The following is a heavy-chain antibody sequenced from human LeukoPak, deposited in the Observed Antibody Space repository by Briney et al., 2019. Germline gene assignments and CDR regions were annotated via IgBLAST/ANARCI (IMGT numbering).Heavy chain of an antibody. J-gene: IGHJ3*02. CDR2: IYSSGNT. D-gene: IGHD3-22*01. Sequence: PSETLSLTCAVSGASISSSNYYWGWVRQSPGKGLEWIGNIYSSGNTYYNASLKSRVTMYIDTSKNQFSLKLSSVTAADTATYYCARGAYYYASSGFFTFHIWGQGTMVTVSS. CDR3: ARGAYYYASSGFFTFHI. CDR1: GASISSSNYY. V-gene: IGHV4-39*07.